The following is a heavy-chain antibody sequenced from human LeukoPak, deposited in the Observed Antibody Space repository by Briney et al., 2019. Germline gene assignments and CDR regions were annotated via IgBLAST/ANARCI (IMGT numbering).Heavy chain of an antibody. Sequence: GGSLRLSCAASGFKFSDAWMTWVRQTPGKGLEWVGRIKLTGEGWTTDFAALVRDRFIISRDDSTNTLYLQMNSLKTEDTAVYYCTRHGGRDYYDSSEDAFDIWGQGTMVTVSS. D-gene: IGHD3-22*01. CDR2: IKLTGEGWTT. CDR3: TRHGGRDYYDSSEDAFDI. CDR1: GFKFSDAW. J-gene: IGHJ3*02. V-gene: IGHV3-15*01.